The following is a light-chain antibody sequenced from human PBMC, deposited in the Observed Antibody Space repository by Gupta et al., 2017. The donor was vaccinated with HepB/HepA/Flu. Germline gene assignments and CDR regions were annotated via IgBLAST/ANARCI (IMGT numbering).Light chain of an antibody. Sequence: QSLLTQPPSVSAAPAQRVTISCSGSSSNTGNNYVFWYQQFPGVAPKLLIYDNDERPSGVPDRFSGSKSGTSATLGITGLQTGDEADYYCATWDSSLMGVVFGGGTKLTVL. J-gene: IGLJ2*01. CDR2: DND. CDR3: ATWDSSLMGVV. V-gene: IGLV1-51*01. CDR1: SSNTGNNY.